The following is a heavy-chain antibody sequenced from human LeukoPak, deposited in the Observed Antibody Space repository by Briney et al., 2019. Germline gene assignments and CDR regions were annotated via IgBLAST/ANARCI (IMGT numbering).Heavy chain of an antibody. CDR2: TYYRSRWFY. Sequence: SQTLSLTCVISGDSVSSSSAAWTWIRQSPSRGLEWLGRTYYRSRWFYDYAVSVKSRVIINSDTSKNEFSLLLNSVTPEDTAVYYYARCLHDHGCLAYFDYWGQGTLVTVSS. CDR3: ARCLHDHGCLAYFDY. J-gene: IGHJ4*02. CDR1: GDSVSSSSAA. V-gene: IGHV6-1*01. D-gene: IGHD4/OR15-4a*01.